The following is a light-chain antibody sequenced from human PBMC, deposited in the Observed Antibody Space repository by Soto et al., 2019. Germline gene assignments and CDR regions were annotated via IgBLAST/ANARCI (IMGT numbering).Light chain of an antibody. CDR3: CSYAGSYIVV. CDR2: DVT. Sequence: QSALTQPRSVSGSPGQSVAISCTGTSRDVGGYNYVSWYRQHPGRAPKLLLYDVTKRPSGVPDRFSGSKSGNTASLTISGLQADDEADYYCCSYAGSYIVVIGGGTKLTVL. V-gene: IGLV2-11*01. CDR1: SRDVGGYNY. J-gene: IGLJ2*01.